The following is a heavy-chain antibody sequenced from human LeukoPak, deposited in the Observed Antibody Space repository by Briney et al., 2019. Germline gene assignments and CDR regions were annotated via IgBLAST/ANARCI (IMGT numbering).Heavy chain of an antibody. CDR3: ASGGRITMVRGVY. J-gene: IGHJ4*02. Sequence: PSETLSLTCAVYGGSFSGYYWSWIRQPPGKGLEWIGEINHSGSTNYNPSLKSRVTISVDTSKNQFSLKLSSVTAADTAVYYCASGGRITMVRGVYWGQGTLVIVSS. CDR1: GGSFSGYY. D-gene: IGHD3-10*01. V-gene: IGHV4-34*01. CDR2: INHSGST.